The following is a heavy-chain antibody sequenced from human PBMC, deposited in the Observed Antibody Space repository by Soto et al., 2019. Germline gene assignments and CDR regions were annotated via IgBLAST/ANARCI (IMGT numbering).Heavy chain of an antibody. CDR3: ARHEIAGDTPDYFDS. D-gene: IGHD2-21*01. V-gene: IGHV3-15*07. J-gene: IGHJ4*02. CDR2: IKSKTDGGTT. CDR1: GFTFSNAW. Sequence: PGGSLRLSCAASGFTFSNAWMNWVRQAPGKGLEWVGRIKSKTDGGTTDYAAPVKGRFTISRDDSKNTLYLQMNSLKTEDTAVYYCARHEIAGDTPDYFDSWGQGTLVTVSS.